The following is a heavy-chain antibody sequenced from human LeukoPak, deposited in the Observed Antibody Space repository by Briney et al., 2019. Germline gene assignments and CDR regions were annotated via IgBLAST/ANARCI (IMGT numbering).Heavy chain of an antibody. D-gene: IGHD3-22*01. V-gene: IGHV1-8*01. CDR3: ARRADDYDSSCYQH. CDR1: GYTFTSYD. J-gene: IGHJ4*02. Sequence: GASVKVSCKASGYTFTSYDINWVRQATGQGLEWMGWMNPNSGNSGYAQKFQCRVTMTRDTSITTAYMELSSLRSDDTAVYYCARRADDYDSSCYQHWGRGTLVTVSS. CDR2: MNPNSGNS.